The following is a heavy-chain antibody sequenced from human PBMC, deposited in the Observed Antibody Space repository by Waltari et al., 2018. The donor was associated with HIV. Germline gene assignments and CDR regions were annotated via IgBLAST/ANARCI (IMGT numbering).Heavy chain of an antibody. J-gene: IGHJ5*01. D-gene: IGHD3-10*01. CDR3: ARRPDYGGDWFGS. CDR1: GYTFPSYW. Sequence: EVRLVQSGAVIKRPGDSLKISCKTSGYTFPSYWIGWVGQPAGRGLEWIGVIYPHSGRVQYNPSFHGRGGISTDWSTRTAYLEWRSLTALDTGVYYCARRPDYGGDWFGSWGQGTLVSVSS. CDR2: IYPHSGRV. V-gene: IGHV5-51*03.